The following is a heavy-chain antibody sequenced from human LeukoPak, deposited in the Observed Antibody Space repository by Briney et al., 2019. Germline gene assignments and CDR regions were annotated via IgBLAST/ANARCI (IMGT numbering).Heavy chain of an antibody. D-gene: IGHD3-10*01. V-gene: IGHV3-64*01. CDR3: ARDHSALASYPNP. J-gene: IGHJ5*02. CDR2: ISSNGGST. CDR1: GFTFSSYA. Sequence: PGGSLRLSCAASGFTFSSYAMHWVRQAPGKGLEYVSAISSNGGSTYYANSVKGRFTISRDNSKNTLYLQMNSLRAEDTAVYYCARDHSALASYPNPWGQGTLVTVSS.